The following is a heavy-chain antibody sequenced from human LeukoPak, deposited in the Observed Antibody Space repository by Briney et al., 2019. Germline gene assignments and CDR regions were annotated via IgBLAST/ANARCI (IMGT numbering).Heavy chain of an antibody. CDR2: ISWNSGSI. CDR1: GFTFDDYA. CDR3: ARDRVLYCSSTSCLYSRDYYYGMDV. J-gene: IGHJ6*02. Sequence: GRSLRLSCAASGFTFDDYAMHWVRQAPGKGLEWVSGISWNSGSIGYADSVKGRFTISRDNAKNSLYLQMNSLRAEDTAVYYCARDRVLYCSSTSCLYSRDYYYGMDVWGQGTTVTVSS. D-gene: IGHD2-2*01. V-gene: IGHV3-9*01.